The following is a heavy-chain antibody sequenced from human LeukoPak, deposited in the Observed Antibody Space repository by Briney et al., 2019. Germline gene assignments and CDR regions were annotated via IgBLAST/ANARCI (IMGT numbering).Heavy chain of an antibody. CDR1: EFTFSSYA. V-gene: IGHV3-23*01. Sequence: RGSPRLSCAAYEFTFSSYAMSWVRQAPGKGLEWVSGISGSGGSTYYADSVKGRFTISRDNSKNTLYLQMNSLRAEDTAVYYCAKDHAVGSYYDSSGYFVGGNWGQGTLVTVSS. CDR3: AKDHAVGSYYDSSGYFVGGN. CDR2: ISGSGGST. J-gene: IGHJ4*02. D-gene: IGHD3-22*01.